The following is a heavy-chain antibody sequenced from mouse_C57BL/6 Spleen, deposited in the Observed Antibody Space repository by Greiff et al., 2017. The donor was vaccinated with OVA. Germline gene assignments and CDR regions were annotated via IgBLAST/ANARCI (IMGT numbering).Heavy chain of an antibody. CDR3: ARMGDYSTHFDY. D-gene: IGHD2-5*01. J-gene: IGHJ2*01. CDR2: IYPGDGDT. V-gene: IGHV1-82*01. Sequence: QVQLQQSGPELVKPGASVKISCKASGYAFSSSWMNWVKQRPGKGLEWIGRIYPGDGDTNYNGKFKGKATLTADKSSSTAYMELRSLTSEDSAVYFCARMGDYSTHFDYWGQGTTLTVSS. CDR1: GYAFSSSW.